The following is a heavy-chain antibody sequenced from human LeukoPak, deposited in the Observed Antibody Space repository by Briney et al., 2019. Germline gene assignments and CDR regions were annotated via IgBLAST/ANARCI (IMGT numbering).Heavy chain of an antibody. J-gene: IGHJ1*01. V-gene: IGHV1-69*13. CDR1: GGTFSSYA. Sequence: SVKVSCKASGGTFSSYAISWVRQTPGQGLEWMGGIIPIFGTANYAQKFQGRVTITADESTSTAYMELSSLRSEDTAVYYCATYGSGGRGDSQNKYYHQWGEGTVV. CDR2: IIPIFGTA. D-gene: IGHD2-15*01. CDR3: ATYGSGGRGDSQNKYYHQ.